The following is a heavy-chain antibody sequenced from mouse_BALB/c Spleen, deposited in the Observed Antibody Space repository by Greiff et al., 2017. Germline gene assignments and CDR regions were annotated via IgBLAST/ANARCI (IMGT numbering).Heavy chain of an antibody. CDR3: AVYDYDARFAY. CDR1: GFNIKDTY. J-gene: IGHJ3*01. Sequence: VQLQQSGAELVKPGASVKLSCTASGFNIKDTYMHWVKQRPEQGLEWIGRIDPANGNTKYDPKFQGKATITADTSSNTAYLQLSSLTSEDTAVYYCAVYDYDARFAYWGQGTLATVSA. CDR2: IDPANGNT. D-gene: IGHD2-4*01. V-gene: IGHV14-3*02.